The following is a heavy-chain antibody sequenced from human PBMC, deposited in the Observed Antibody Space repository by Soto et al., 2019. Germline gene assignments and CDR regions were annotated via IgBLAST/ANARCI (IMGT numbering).Heavy chain of an antibody. CDR3: ARGFIAAAGTDYYYYGMDV. CDR1: GGSISSYY. J-gene: IGHJ6*02. D-gene: IGHD6-13*01. V-gene: IGHV4-59*01. CDR2: IYYSGST. Sequence: LSLTCTVSGGSISSYYWSWIRQPPGKGLEWIGYIYYSGSTNYNPSLKSRVTISVDTSKNQFSLKLSSVTAADTAVYYCARGFIAAAGTDYYYYGMDVWGQGTTVTVSS.